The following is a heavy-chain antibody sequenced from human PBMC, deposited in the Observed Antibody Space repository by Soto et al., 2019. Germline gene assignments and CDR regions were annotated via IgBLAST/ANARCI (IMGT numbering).Heavy chain of an antibody. Sequence: QVQLQESGPGLVKPSQTLSLTCTVSGGSISSGGYYWSWIRQHPGKGLEWIGYIYYSGSTYYNPSATSRVTISVDTSKNQFSLRLSSVTAADTAVYDCARARIIVGAALYYFDYWGQGTLVTVSS. CDR3: ARARIIVGAALYYFDY. CDR2: IYYSGST. CDR1: GGSISSGGYY. V-gene: IGHV4-31*03. J-gene: IGHJ4*02. D-gene: IGHD1-26*01.